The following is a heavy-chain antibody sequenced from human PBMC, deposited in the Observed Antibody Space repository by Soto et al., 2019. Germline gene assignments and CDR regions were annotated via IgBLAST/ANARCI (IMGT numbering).Heavy chain of an antibody. CDR3: AKAVGKVVVTASNYFDS. Sequence: LQLQESGPGLVKPSETLSLTCTVSGGSISSSSYYWGWIRQPPGKGLEWVSAISGSGASTYYADSVKGRFTISRDNSKNTLYLQMNTLRVEDTAVYYCAKAVGKVVVTASNYFDSWGQGTLVTVSS. J-gene: IGHJ4*02. V-gene: IGHV3-23*01. CDR2: ISGSGAST. CDR1: GGSISSSSYY. D-gene: IGHD2-21*02.